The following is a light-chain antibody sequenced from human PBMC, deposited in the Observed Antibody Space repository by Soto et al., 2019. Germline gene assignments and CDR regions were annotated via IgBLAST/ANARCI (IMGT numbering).Light chain of an antibody. V-gene: IGKV3-20*01. CDR2: GAS. CDR3: QQYGSSPLT. J-gene: IGKJ4*01. Sequence: EIVLTQSPGTLSLSPGERATLSCRASQSVSSSFLAWCQQKPGQAPRLLIYGASSRATGIPDRFSGSGSGTDFTLTISRLEPEDVAVYYCQQYGSSPLTFGGGTKVEIK. CDR1: QSVSSSF.